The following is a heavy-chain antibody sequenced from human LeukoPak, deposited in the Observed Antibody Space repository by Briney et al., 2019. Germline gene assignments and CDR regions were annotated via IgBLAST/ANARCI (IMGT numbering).Heavy chain of an antibody. D-gene: IGHD3-10*01. CDR3: ARVFGELLLHYYYYYMDV. CDR2: ISGSGGST. Sequence: GGSLRLSCAASGFTFSSYGMSWVRQAPGKGLEWVSAISGSGGSTYYADSVKGRFTISRDNSKNTLYLQMNSLRAEDTAVYYCARVFGELLLHYYYYYMDVWGKGTTVTISS. CDR1: GFTFSSYG. V-gene: IGHV3-23*01. J-gene: IGHJ6*03.